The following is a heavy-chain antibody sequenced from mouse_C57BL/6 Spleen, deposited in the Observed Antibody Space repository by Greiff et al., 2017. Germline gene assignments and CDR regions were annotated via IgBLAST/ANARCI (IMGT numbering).Heavy chain of an antibody. Sequence: EVQVVESGGGLVKPGGSLKLSCAASGFTFSSYAMSWVRQTPEKRLEWVATISDGGSYTYYPDNVKGRFTISRDNAKNNLYLQMSHLKSEDTAMYYCARAMITTWFAYWGQGTLVTVSA. CDR2: ISDGGSYT. V-gene: IGHV5-4*01. J-gene: IGHJ3*01. CDR1: GFTFSSYA. CDR3: ARAMITTWFAY. D-gene: IGHD2-4*01.